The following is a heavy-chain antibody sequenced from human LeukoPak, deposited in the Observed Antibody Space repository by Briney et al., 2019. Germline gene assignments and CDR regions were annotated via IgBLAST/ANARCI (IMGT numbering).Heavy chain of an antibody. D-gene: IGHD6-13*01. CDR3: ARGHWTLGFDSTRWYWIDY. CDR2: ISHDGTNS. CDR1: GFTFSSYP. J-gene: IGHJ4*02. Sequence: GGSLRLSCEASGFTFSSYPIHWVRQAPGKGLDWVTVISHDGTNSYYADSVKGRFTISRDNSQNTLYLQMNSLRGDDTAVYYCARGHWTLGFDSTRWYWIDYWGQGTLVTVSS. V-gene: IGHV3-30*14.